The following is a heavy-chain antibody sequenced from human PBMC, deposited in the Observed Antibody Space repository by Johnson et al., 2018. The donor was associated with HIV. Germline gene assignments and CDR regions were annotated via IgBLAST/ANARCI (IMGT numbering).Heavy chain of an antibody. D-gene: IGHD2-15*01. Sequence: VQLVESGGGVVQPGRSLRLSCAASGFTFSSYAMSWVRQAPGKGLEWVAVIWYDGSEKYYVDSVKGRFTISRDNAKNSLYLQMNSLRAEDTAVYYCARVHIDGSGGGCYNLEHPFSWGRGTTVIVST. V-gene: IGHV3-7*01. CDR3: ARVHIDGSGGGCYNLEHPFS. CDR2: IWYDGSEK. J-gene: IGHJ3*01. CDR1: GFTFSSYA.